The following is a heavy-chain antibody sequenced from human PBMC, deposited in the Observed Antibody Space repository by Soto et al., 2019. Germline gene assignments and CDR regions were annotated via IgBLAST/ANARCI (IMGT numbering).Heavy chain of an antibody. CDR1: GGSFSGYY. Sequence: SETLSLTCAVYGGSFSGYYWSWIRQPPGKGLEWIGEINHSGSTNYNPSLKSRVTISVDTSKNQFSLKLSSVTAADTAVYYCARAHYDFWSGPTIANWFDPWGQGTLVTVSS. J-gene: IGHJ5*02. CDR3: ARAHYDFWSGPTIANWFDP. CDR2: INHSGST. V-gene: IGHV4-34*01. D-gene: IGHD3-3*01.